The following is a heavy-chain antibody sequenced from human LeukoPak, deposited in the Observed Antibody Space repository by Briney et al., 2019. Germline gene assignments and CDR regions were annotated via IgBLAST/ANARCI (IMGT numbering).Heavy chain of an antibody. J-gene: IGHJ6*02. CDR3: ARDPGYDLSYGMDV. CDR1: GFTVSSYY. V-gene: IGHV3-66*01. D-gene: IGHD3-3*01. Sequence: PGGSLRLSCAASGFTVSSYYMSWIRQAPGKGLEWVSVIYSGGSTYYADSVKGRFTISRDNSKNTLYLQMNSLRAEDTAVYYCARDPGYDLSYGMDVWGQGTTVTVSS. CDR2: IYSGGST.